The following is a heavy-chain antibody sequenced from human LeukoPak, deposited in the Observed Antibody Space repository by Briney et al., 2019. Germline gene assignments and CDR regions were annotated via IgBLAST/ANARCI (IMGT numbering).Heavy chain of an antibody. CDR3: ARDRTYYYDSSGPYYDAYDI. V-gene: IGHV3-7*05. J-gene: IGHJ3*02. CDR1: GFTFSDYY. CDR2: IKENGIEK. D-gene: IGHD3-22*01. Sequence: GGSLRLSCAASGFTFSDYYMAWVRQAPGKGLEWVANIKENGIEKNYADSLKGRFTISRDNAKNSLHLQIDSLRAEDTAVYYCARDRTYYYDSSGPYYDAYDIWGHGTMVTVSS.